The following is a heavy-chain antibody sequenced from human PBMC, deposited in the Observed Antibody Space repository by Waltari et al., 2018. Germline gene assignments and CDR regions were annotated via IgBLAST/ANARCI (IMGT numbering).Heavy chain of an antibody. Sequence: QVQLVQSGAEVKKPGASVKVSCKASGYTFTGYYMHWVRQAPGHGLEWMGRSNPNNGGTNYAQKVQGRVTMTRDTSISTAYMELSRLRSDDTAVYYCARTSRWFGESYSDYWGQGTLVTVSS. CDR1: GYTFTGYY. V-gene: IGHV1-2*06. D-gene: IGHD3-10*01. J-gene: IGHJ4*02. CDR2: SNPNNGGT. CDR3: ARTSRWFGESYSDY.